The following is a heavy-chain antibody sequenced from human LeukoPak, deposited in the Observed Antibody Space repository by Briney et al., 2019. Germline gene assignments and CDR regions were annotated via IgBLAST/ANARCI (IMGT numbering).Heavy chain of an antibody. V-gene: IGHV3-33*01. Sequence: GGSLRLSCAASGFTFSSYGMHWVRQAPGKGLEWVAVIWYDGSNKYYADSVKGRFTISRDNSKNTLYLQMNSLRAEDTAVYYCAREVRVGDAFDIWGQGTMVTVSS. CDR3: AREVRVGDAFDI. J-gene: IGHJ3*02. D-gene: IGHD1-26*01. CDR2: IWYDGSNK. CDR1: GFTFSSYG.